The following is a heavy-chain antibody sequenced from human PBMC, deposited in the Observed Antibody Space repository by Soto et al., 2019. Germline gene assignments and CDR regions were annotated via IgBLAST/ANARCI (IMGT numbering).Heavy chain of an antibody. V-gene: IGHV1-8*01. CDR3: ARGPGYYDILTGYYQDAFYI. CDR1: GYTFTSYD. J-gene: IGHJ3*02. D-gene: IGHD3-9*01. Sequence: QVQLVQSGAEVKKPGASVKVSCKASGYTFTSYDINWVRQATGQGLEWMGWMNPNSGNTGYAQKFQGRVTMTRNTSISTAYMELSSLRSEDTAVYYCARGPGYYDILTGYYQDAFYIWGQGTMVTVSS. CDR2: MNPNSGNT.